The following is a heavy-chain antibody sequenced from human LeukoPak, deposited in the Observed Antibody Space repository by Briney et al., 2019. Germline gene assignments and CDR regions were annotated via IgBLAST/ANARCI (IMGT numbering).Heavy chain of an antibody. J-gene: IGHJ4*02. CDR2: ISAYNGNT. D-gene: IGHD6-13*01. Sequence: ASVKVSCKASGYTFTSYDINWVRQAPGQGLEWMGWISAYNGNTNYAQKLQGRVTMTTDTSTSTAYMELRSLRSDDTAVYYCARVSREPYSSSWPRGYWGQGTLVTVSS. CDR3: ARVSREPYSSSWPRGY. CDR1: GYTFTSYD. V-gene: IGHV1-18*01.